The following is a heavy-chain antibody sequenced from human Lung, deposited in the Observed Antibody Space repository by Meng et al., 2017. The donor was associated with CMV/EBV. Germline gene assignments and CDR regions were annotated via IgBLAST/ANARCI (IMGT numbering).Heavy chain of an antibody. CDR2: ISAYNGNT. CDR3: ASSSDIVVVPAAPFDY. J-gene: IGHJ4*02. V-gene: IGHV1-18*01. Sequence: ASVXVSCKASGYTFTSYGISWVRQAPGQGLEWMGWISAYNGNTNYAQKLQGRVTMTTDTSTSTAYMELRSLRSDDTAVYYCASSSDIVVVPAAPFDYWGQGTXVTVSS. CDR1: GYTFTSYG. D-gene: IGHD2-2*01.